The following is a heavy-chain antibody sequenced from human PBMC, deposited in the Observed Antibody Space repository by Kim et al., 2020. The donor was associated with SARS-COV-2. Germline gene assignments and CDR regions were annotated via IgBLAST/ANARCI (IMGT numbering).Heavy chain of an antibody. J-gene: IGHJ4*02. V-gene: IGHV4-34*01. D-gene: IGHD6-19*01. CDR3: AREAVKGLDY. Sequence: STNHTPSLKSRVTISVDTSKNQFSLKLSSVTAADTAVYYCAREAVKGLDYWGQGTLVTVSS. CDR2: ST.